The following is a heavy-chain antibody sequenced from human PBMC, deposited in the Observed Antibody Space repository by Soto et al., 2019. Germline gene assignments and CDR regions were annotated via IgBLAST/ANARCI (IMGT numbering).Heavy chain of an antibody. CDR3: VKSGDNYNLLDY. CDR2: SSNSGSFT. CDR1: GFTLSDDY. V-gene: IGHV3-11*06. J-gene: IGHJ4*02. Sequence: GGSLRLSCAASGFTLSDDYMSWIRQAPGKGLEWIGYSSNSGSFTRYADSVKGRFSISRDDAKSSLYLQISSLRGDDTATYYCVKSGDNYNLLDYWGQGT. D-gene: IGHD1-1*01.